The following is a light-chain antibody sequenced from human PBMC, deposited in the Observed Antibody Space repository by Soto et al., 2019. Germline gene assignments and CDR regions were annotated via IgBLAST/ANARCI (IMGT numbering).Light chain of an antibody. J-gene: IGLJ1*01. V-gene: IGLV3-21*02. CDR1: NIRSKS. Sequence: SYELTHPPSVSVAPGQTARITCGGHNIRSKSVHWYQQKPGQAPVLVVYDDRDRPSGIPERFSGSNSGNTATLTISRVEAGDEAEYYCQVWDSSSDHFVFGTGTKVT. CDR2: DDR. CDR3: QVWDSSSDHFV.